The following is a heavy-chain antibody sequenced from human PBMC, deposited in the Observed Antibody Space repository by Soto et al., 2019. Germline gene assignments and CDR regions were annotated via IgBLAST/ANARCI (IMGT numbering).Heavy chain of an antibody. Sequence: QLHLVQSGAVVKKPGASVTVSCSASGYPVTAYYMHWVRQAPGRGLEWMGGINPATGAAKYTKTFQGRATMTRDTSTGTGFMEPSGLTSEDPARFYWARGGGVGVAGSAAFDMWGQGTLVTVSS. CDR1: GYPVTAYY. J-gene: IGHJ3*02. D-gene: IGHD3-3*01. CDR2: INPATGAA. V-gene: IGHV1-2*02. CDR3: ARGGGVGVAGSAAFDM.